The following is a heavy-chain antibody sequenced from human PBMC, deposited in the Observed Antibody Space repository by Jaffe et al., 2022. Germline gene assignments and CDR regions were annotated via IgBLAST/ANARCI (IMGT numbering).Heavy chain of an antibody. J-gene: IGHJ4*02. Sequence: QVQLVQSGAEVKKPGSSVKVSCKASGGTFSSYAISWVRQAPGQGLEWMGGIIPIFGTANYAQKFQGRVTITADESTSTAYMELSSLRSEDTAVYYCARVALYYDFWSGQRTIYYFDYWGQGTLVTVSS. V-gene: IGHV1-69*01. CDR2: IIPIFGTA. D-gene: IGHD3-3*01. CDR3: ARVALYYDFWSGQRTIYYFDY. CDR1: GGTFSSYA.